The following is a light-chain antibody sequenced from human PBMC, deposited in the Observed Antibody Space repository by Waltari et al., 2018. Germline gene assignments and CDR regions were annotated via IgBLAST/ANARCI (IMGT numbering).Light chain of an antibody. V-gene: IGLV2-8*01. J-gene: IGLJ1*01. CDR3: SSYAGSNNYV. CDR1: SSHVGGNNS. CDR2: EVR. Sequence: QSALTQPPSASGSPGQSVPLSSTGTSSHVGGNNSVSWYQQDPGKPPKLMIYEVRTRPSGVPDRFSGSKSGNTASLTVSGLQAEDEADYYCSSYAGSNNYVFGTGTKVTVL.